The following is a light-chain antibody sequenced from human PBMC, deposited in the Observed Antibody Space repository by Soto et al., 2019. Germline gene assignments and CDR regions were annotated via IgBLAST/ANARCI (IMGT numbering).Light chain of an antibody. Sequence: EIVLTQSPGTLSLSPGDRATLSCRASQSLSSRYLAWYRQKPGQAPRLLIYGASNRATGIPDRFSGSGSGTDFTLTISRLEPDDFAVYYCQQYSSSPPTFGGGTKVGIK. CDR2: GAS. CDR1: QSLSSRY. V-gene: IGKV3-20*01. J-gene: IGKJ4*01. CDR3: QQYSSSPPT.